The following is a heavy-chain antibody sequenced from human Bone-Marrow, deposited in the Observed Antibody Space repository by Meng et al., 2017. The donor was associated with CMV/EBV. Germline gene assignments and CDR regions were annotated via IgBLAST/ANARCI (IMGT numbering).Heavy chain of an antibody. J-gene: IGHJ4*02. CDR2: IYRDGGST. CDR3: EKGGYGSDKGLDY. CDR1: GFTFSNYA. D-gene: IGHD3-10*01. Sequence: GESLKISCAASGFTFSNYAMTWVRQAPGKGLEWVSVIYRDGGSTFYADSVKGRFTLSRDNSKNTLYLQMNSLRAEDTAVYYGEKGGYGSDKGLDYWGQGTMVTVSS. V-gene: IGHV3-23*03.